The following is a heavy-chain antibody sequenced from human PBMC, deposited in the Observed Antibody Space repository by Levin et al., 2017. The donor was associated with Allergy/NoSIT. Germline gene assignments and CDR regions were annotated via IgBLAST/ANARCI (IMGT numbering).Heavy chain of an antibody. CDR3: AKDAIRGSDQPYYFDY. J-gene: IGHJ4*02. CDR2: IINSGVGT. CDR1: GFTFNNYA. Sequence: GESLKISCAASGFTFNNYAMSWVRQAPGKGLVWVSAIINSGVGTYYADSVKGRFTISRDNSKNTMYLQMNSLRAEDTAVYFCAKDAIRGSDQPYYFDYWGQGTLVTASS. V-gene: IGHV3-23*01. D-gene: IGHD6-19*01.